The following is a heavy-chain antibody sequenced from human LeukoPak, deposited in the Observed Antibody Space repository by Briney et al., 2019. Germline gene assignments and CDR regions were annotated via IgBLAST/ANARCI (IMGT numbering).Heavy chain of an antibody. V-gene: IGHV4-31*03. CDR3: ARGGLTLYWYFDL. J-gene: IGHJ2*01. D-gene: IGHD3-22*01. CDR1: GGSISSGGYY. CDR2: TFYSGST. Sequence: PSETLSLTCTVSGGSISSGGYYWSWIRQHPGKGLEWIGYTFYSGSTNYNPSLKSRVTISVDTSKNQFSLKLSSVTAADTAVYYCARGGLTLYWYFDLWGRGTLVTVSS.